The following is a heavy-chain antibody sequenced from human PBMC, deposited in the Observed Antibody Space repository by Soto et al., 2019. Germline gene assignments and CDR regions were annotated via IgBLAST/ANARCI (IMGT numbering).Heavy chain of an antibody. D-gene: IGHD3-16*01. J-gene: IGHJ3*01. CDR3: ATMLHHDKTGFVGFLGAIDL. V-gene: IGHV1-46*01. Sequence: ASVKVSCKASGYSFVNYQIHWVRQAPGQGFEWVGLIKPDGGETQLAQGFQGRVTVTRDTSTRTVYMEMSSLRPGDTAVYYCATMLHHDKTGFVGFLGAIDLWGQGTKVTVSS. CDR1: GYSFVNYQ. CDR2: IKPDGGET.